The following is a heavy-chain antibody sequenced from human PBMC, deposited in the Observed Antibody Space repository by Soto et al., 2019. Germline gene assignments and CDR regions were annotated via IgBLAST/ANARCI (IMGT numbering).Heavy chain of an antibody. D-gene: IGHD3-10*01. Sequence: AVSGGSISSGGYSWSWIRQPPGKGLEWIGYIYHSGSTYYNPSLKSRVTISVDRSKNQFSLKLSSVTAADTAVYYCARVGAGVRGVIDWFDPWGQGTLVTVSS. CDR1: GGSISSGGYS. CDR3: ARVGAGVRGVIDWFDP. CDR2: IYHSGST. V-gene: IGHV4-30-2*01. J-gene: IGHJ5*02.